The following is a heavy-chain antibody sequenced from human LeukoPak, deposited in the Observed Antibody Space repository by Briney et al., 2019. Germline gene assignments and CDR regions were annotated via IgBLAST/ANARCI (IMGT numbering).Heavy chain of an antibody. CDR1: GFTFSTYA. CDR2: VTGTGDRT. Sequence: GGSLRLSCAASGFTFSTYAMSWVRQAPGKGLEWVSGVTGTGDRTLYADSVRGRFTISRDNFKNTLFLEMRRLRADDTAFYYCAKDLSNFGDLSYFDHWGQGDLVTVSS. CDR3: AKDLSNFGDLSYFDH. J-gene: IGHJ5*02. D-gene: IGHD4-17*01. V-gene: IGHV3-23*01.